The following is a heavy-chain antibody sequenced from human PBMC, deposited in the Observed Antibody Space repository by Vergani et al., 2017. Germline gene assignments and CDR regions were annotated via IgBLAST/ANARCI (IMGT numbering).Heavy chain of an antibody. J-gene: IGHJ6*03. CDR3: SSTNYRHYGDYRYYYYYYYMDV. Sequence: EVQLVESGGGLVKPGGSLRLSCAASGFTFSSYSMNWVRQAPGKGLEWVSSISSSSSYIYYADSVKGRFTISRDNAKNSLYLQMNSLRAEDTAVYYCSSTNYRHYGDYRYYYYYYYMDVWGKGTTVTVSS. CDR2: ISSSSSYI. CDR1: GFTFSSYS. V-gene: IGHV3-21*01. D-gene: IGHD4-17*01.